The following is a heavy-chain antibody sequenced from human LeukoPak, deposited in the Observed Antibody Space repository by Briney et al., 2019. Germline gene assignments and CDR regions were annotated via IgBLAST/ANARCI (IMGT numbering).Heavy chain of an antibody. CDR1: GGSFSGYY. CDR2: INHSGST. V-gene: IGHV4-34*01. Sequence: SETLSLTCAVYGGSFSGYYWSWIRQPPGKGLEWIGEINHSGSTNYNPSLKSRVTISVDTSKNQFSLKLSSVTAADTAVYYCARERVAAAGTPLFDYWGQGTLVTVSS. J-gene: IGHJ4*02. D-gene: IGHD6-13*01. CDR3: ARERVAAAGTPLFDY.